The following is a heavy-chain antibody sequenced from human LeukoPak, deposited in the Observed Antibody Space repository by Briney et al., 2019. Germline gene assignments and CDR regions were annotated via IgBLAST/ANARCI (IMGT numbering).Heavy chain of an antibody. V-gene: IGHV3-15*01. CDR1: EFTLSNAW. J-gene: IGHJ4*02. CDR2: IKSKIDGGTT. D-gene: IGHD3-22*01. CDR3: TTLTMIVVHNDY. Sequence: GGALRLSYAPSEFTLSNAWMGWLRQAPAKGREGVGRIKSKIDGGTTDYAAPVEGSFTITSDDSKNTPYLQLNSLNTEDTAVYYCTTLTMIVVHNDYWGQGTLGTVSS.